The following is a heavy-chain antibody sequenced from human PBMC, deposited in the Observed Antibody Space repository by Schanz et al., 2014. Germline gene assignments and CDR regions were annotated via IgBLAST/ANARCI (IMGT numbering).Heavy chain of an antibody. CDR1: GFSLSDFY. J-gene: IGHJ4*02. D-gene: IGHD6-19*01. CDR2: ISSSTNTI. CDR3: ARDGQVFYSSGWYGTYSDH. Sequence: QVPLVESGGGLVKPGGSLRLSCAASGFSLSDFYMSWFRQAPGKGLEWISYISSSTNTIYYADSVKGRFTISRDNAKNSLFLQMNRLRAEDTAVYYCARDGQVFYSSGWYGTYSDHWGQGTLVTISS. V-gene: IGHV3-11*01.